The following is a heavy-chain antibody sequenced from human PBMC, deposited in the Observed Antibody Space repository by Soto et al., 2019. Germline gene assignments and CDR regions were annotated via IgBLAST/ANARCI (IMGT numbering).Heavy chain of an antibody. Sequence: GGSLRLSCAASGFTFSSSWMNWVRQAPGKGLEWVADIKEDGSEKYYVDSLKGRFTISRDNAKNSLYLQMNSLRAEDTAVYYCARGDYYDRRFDSWGRGTLVTVSS. D-gene: IGHD3-22*01. CDR1: GFTFSSSW. J-gene: IGHJ4*02. CDR2: IKEDGSEK. V-gene: IGHV3-7*03. CDR3: ARGDYYDRRFDS.